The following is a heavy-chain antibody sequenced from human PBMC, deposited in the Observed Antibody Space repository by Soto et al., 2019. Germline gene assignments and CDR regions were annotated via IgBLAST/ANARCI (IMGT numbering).Heavy chain of an antibody. CDR3: AILASARYSVDS. J-gene: IGHJ4*02. Sequence: QVQLVQSGAEVKKPGASMKVSCKASGYAFSSYDLTWVRQAPGQGPEWVGWISANNGDTNYAQRLQGRVTLTTDTSTSTAYMGLRSLRSDDTAVYFCAILASARYSVDSWGQGTLVTVSS. V-gene: IGHV1-18*04. CDR2: ISANNGDT. CDR1: GYAFSSYD. D-gene: IGHD6-6*01.